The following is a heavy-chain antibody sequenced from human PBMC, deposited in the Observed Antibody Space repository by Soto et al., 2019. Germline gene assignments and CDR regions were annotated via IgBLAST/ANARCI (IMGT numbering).Heavy chain of an antibody. CDR3: ASGYCSGGSCYSSDFYYYYGMDV. Sequence: SETLSLTCTVSGGSISSYYWSWIRQPPGKGLEWIGYIYYSGSTNYNPSLKSRVTISVDTSKNQFSLKLSSVTAADTAVYYCASGYCSGGSCYSSDFYYYYGMDVWGQGTTVTVS. CDR2: IYYSGST. CDR1: GGSISSYY. D-gene: IGHD2-15*01. V-gene: IGHV4-59*01. J-gene: IGHJ6*02.